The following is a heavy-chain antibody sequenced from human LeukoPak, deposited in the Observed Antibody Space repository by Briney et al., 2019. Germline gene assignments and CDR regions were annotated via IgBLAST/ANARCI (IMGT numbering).Heavy chain of an antibody. CDR2: INHSGST. D-gene: IGHD2-15*01. V-gene: IGHV4-34*01. CDR1: GGSFSGYY. Sequence: PSETLSLTCAVYGGSFSGYYWSWIRQPPGKGLEWIGEINHSGSTNYNPSLKSRVTISVDTSKNQFSLKLGSVTAADTAVYYCASPWGSNNPWGQGTLVTVSS. CDR3: ASPWGSNNP. J-gene: IGHJ5*02.